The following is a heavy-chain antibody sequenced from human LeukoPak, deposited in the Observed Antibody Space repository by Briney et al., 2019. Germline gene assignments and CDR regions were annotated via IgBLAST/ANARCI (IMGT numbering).Heavy chain of an antibody. CDR2: IYYSGST. Sequence: SETLSLTCTVSGGSISSYYWSWIRQPPGKGLEWIGYIYYSGSTNYNPSLKSRVTISVDTSKNQFSLKLSSVTAADTAVYYCARESWYSGSIDPGNWFDPWGQGTLVTVSS. CDR1: GGSISSYY. CDR3: ARESWYSGSIDPGNWFDP. V-gene: IGHV4-59*01. D-gene: IGHD1-26*01. J-gene: IGHJ5*02.